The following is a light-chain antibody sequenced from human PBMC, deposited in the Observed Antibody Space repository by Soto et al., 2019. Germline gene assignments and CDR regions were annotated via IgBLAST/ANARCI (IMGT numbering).Light chain of an antibody. V-gene: IGKV2-28*01. Sequence: DIAMTQPPPSLPGTPGDPAGLPCMSSRTLLHSNGNNYLDWYLQKPGQSPQLLVYFGSNRDSGVQARFSGSGSGTDFALKIRRLEAEDVGVYYCLKGTHWQINLGHGTRLEIK. CDR2: FGS. CDR3: LKGTHWQIN. CDR1: RTLLHSNGNNY. J-gene: IGKJ5*01.